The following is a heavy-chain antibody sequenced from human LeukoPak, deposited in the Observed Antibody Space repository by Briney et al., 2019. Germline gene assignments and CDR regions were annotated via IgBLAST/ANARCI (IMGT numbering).Heavy chain of an antibody. D-gene: IGHD3-16*01. CDR2: IRGDGNT. CDR3: ARLVGVSPLDF. J-gene: IGHJ4*02. V-gene: IGHV3-23*01. Sequence: PARSLTPSCAASGFTFSSYSMYWVRQTPRKGLEWVSEIRGDGNTYYADSVKGRFAISRDNSKNTLFLQMHSLRVEDTAIYYCARLVGVSPLDFWGRGTLVTVSS. CDR1: GFTFSSYS.